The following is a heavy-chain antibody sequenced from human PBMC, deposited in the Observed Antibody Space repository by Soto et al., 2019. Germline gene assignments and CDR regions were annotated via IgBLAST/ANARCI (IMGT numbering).Heavy chain of an antibody. CDR1: GFTFSSYW. Sequence: GGSLRLSCAASGFTFSSYWMSWVRQAPGRGLEWVANIKQDGSEKYYVDSVKGRFTISRDNAKNSLYLQMNSLRAEDTAVYYCARVIAAAVMDVWGKGTTVTVSS. V-gene: IGHV3-7*01. CDR2: IKQDGSEK. D-gene: IGHD6-13*01. CDR3: ARVIAAAVMDV. J-gene: IGHJ6*04.